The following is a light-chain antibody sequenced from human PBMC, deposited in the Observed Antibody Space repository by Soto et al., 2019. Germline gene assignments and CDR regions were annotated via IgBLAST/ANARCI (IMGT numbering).Light chain of an antibody. CDR2: AAS. J-gene: IGKJ5*01. CDR1: QNISVY. Sequence: EIVLTQSPATLSLSPGERATLSCRASQNISVYLAWYRQKPGQAPRLLIYAASNRATGIPARISGSGSGTDFTLTISSLEPEDFAVYYCQQRSNWPPITFGQGTRLEIK. CDR3: QQRSNWPPIT. V-gene: IGKV3-11*01.